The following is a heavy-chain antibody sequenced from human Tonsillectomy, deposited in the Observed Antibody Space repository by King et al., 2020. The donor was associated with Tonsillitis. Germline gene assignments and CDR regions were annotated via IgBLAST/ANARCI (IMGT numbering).Heavy chain of an antibody. Sequence: QLVQSGAEVKKPGASVKVSCKASGYTFTGYYMHWVRQAPGQGLEWMGWINPNSGGANYAQKFQGRVTMTRDTSISTAYMELSRLRSDDTAVYYCGRAVTLFGVVILYFFDYWGQGTLVTVSS. J-gene: IGHJ4*02. D-gene: IGHD3-3*01. CDR1: GYTFTGYY. CDR3: GRAVTLFGVVILYFFDY. V-gene: IGHV1-2*02. CDR2: INPNSGGA.